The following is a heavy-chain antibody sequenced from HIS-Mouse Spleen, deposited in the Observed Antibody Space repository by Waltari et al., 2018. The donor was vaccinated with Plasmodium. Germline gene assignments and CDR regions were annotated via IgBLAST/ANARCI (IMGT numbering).Heavy chain of an antibody. CDR2: IKQEGREK. J-gene: IGHJ2*01. V-gene: IGHV3-7*01. CDR3: ARDRRGYWYFDL. D-gene: IGHD5-12*01. CDR1: GFTFSSYW. Sequence: EVQLVESGGGLVQPGGSLRLSCAASGFTFSSYWMSWVRQAPGKGLGWVANIKQEGREKDYVDSVKGRFTISRDNAKNSLYLQMNSLRAEDTAVYYCARDRRGYWYFDLWGRGTLVTVSS.